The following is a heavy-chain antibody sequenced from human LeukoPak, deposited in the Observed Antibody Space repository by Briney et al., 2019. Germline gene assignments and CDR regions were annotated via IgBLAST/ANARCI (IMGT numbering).Heavy chain of an antibody. CDR1: GGSISSDGYY. J-gene: IGHJ4*02. Sequence: SQTLSLTCTVSGGSISSDGYYWSWIPPHPGKGLEWIGYIYDSGSTYYNPSLKNRVTISVHTSKNQFSLKLSSVTAADTAGDYCARGMGLLWFGELSGYFDYWSQGTLVTVSS. CDR2: IYDSGST. CDR3: ARGMGLLWFGELSGYFDY. D-gene: IGHD3-10*01. V-gene: IGHV4-31*03.